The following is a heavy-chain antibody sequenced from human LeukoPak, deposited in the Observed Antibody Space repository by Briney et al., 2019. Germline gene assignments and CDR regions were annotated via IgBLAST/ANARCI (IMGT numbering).Heavy chain of an antibody. V-gene: IGHV3-21*01. J-gene: IGHJ6*02. CDR1: GFTFSSYS. D-gene: IGHD2-2*01. Sequence: KAGGSLRLSCAASGFTFSSYSMTWVRQAPGKGLEWVSSISSSSSYIYYADSVKGRFTISRDNAKNSLYLQMNSLRAEDTAVYYCARDYGSRYCSSTSCYQDYYYGMDVWGQGTTVTVSS. CDR3: ARDYGSRYCSSTSCYQDYYYGMDV. CDR2: ISSSSSYI.